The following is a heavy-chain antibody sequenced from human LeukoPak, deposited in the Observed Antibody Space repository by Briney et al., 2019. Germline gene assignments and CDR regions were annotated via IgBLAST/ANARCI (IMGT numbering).Heavy chain of an antibody. CDR2: INHSGST. CDR1: GGSFSGYY. Sequence: PSETLSLTCAVYGGSFSGYYWSWIRQPPGKGLEWIGEINHSGSTNYNPSLKSRVTISVDTSKNRFSLKLSSVTAADTAVYYCARRGLRRGYSYGYFDYWGQGTLVTVSS. J-gene: IGHJ4*02. V-gene: IGHV4-34*01. D-gene: IGHD5-18*01. CDR3: ARRGLRRGYSYGYFDY.